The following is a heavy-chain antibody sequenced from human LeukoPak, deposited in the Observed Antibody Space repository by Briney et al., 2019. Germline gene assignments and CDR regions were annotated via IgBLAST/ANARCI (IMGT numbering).Heavy chain of an antibody. V-gene: IGHV1-18*01. Sequence: GASVKVSCKASGYTFTSYGISWVRQAPREGLEWMGWISAYNGNTNYAQKLQGRVTMTTDTSTSTAYMELRSLRSDDTAVYYCARECGGDCYSVYYYYGMDVWGQGTTVTVSS. CDR3: ARECGGDCYSVYYYYGMDV. CDR1: GYTFTSYG. J-gene: IGHJ6*02. CDR2: ISAYNGNT. D-gene: IGHD2-21*02.